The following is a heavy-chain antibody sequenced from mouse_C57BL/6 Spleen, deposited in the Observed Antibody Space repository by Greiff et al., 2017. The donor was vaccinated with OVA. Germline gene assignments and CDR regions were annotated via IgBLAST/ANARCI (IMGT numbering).Heavy chain of an antibody. V-gene: IGHV1-52*01. CDR1: GYTFTSYW. J-gene: IGHJ4*01. CDR3: ARGRPAGMDY. Sequence: VQLQQPGAELVRPGSSVKLSCKASGYTFTSYWMHWVKQRPIQGLEWIGNIDPSDSETHYNQKFKDKATLTVDKSSSTAYMQLSSLTSEDSAVYYCARGRPAGMDYWGQGTSVTVSS. CDR2: IDPSDSET.